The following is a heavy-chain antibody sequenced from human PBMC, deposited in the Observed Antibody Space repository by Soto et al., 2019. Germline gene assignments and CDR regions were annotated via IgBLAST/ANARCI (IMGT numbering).Heavy chain of an antibody. Sequence: GGSLRLSCAPSGFSLSGYWMNWVRQAPGRGLEWVAIIKQDGSERYYVDSVKGRFTISRDNAKNSLYLQMSSLRVEDTALYYCARSSGWLHDYWGQGTLVTVSS. CDR2: IKQDGSER. V-gene: IGHV3-7*01. CDR1: GFSLSGYW. CDR3: ARSSGWLHDY. D-gene: IGHD6-19*01. J-gene: IGHJ4*02.